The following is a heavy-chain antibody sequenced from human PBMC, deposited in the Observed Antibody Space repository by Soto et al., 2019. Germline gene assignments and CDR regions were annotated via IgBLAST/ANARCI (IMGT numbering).Heavy chain of an antibody. CDR3: ATVATGSWAWFDP. V-gene: IGHV3-74*01. CDR1: GFTFTNYW. D-gene: IGHD1-26*01. CDR2: INSDGTRT. J-gene: IGHJ5*01. Sequence: EVQLVESGGGLVQPGGSLRLSCAASGFTFTNYWMHWVRQVPGKGLVWVSRINSDGTRTTYADSVRGRFTISRDNAKNTLYLQMNSLRAEDTAVYYCATVATGSWAWFDPWGQGTLVTVSS.